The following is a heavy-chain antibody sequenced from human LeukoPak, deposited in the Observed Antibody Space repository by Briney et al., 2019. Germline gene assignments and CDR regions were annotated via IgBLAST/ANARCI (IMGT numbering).Heavy chain of an antibody. CDR2: ISGSGGST. D-gene: IGHD5-18*01. V-gene: IGHV3-23*01. CDR1: GFTFSSYA. CDR3: AKASGYGYLNYFDY. J-gene: IGHJ4*02. Sequence: GGSLRLSCAASGFTFSSYAMSWVRQAPGKGLEWVSAISGSGGSTYYADSVKGRFTISRDNSKNTLYLQMNSLGAEDTAVYYCAKASGYGYLNYFDYWGQGTLVTVSS.